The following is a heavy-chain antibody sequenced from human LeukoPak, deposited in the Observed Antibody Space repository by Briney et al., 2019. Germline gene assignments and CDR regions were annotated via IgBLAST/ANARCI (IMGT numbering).Heavy chain of an antibody. CDR1: GFTFSSYA. CDR2: IKQDGSEK. J-gene: IGHJ5*02. CDR3: ARDSNYDFWSGQINWFDP. D-gene: IGHD3-3*01. V-gene: IGHV3-7*01. Sequence: PGGSLRLSYAASGFTFSSYAMHWVRQAPGKGLEWVANIKQDGSEKYYVDSVKGRFTISRDNAKNSLYLQMNSLRAEDTAVYYCARDSNYDFWSGQINWFDPWGQGTLVTVSS.